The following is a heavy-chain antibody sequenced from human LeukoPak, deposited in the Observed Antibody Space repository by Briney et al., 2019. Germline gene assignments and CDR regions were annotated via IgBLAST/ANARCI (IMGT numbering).Heavy chain of an antibody. CDR3: AKSYSSSWLTSRDGMDV. J-gene: IGHJ6*02. CDR1: GFTFSSYA. V-gene: IGHV3-23*01. D-gene: IGHD6-13*01. Sequence: HPGGSLRLSCAASGFTFSSYAMSWVRQAPGKGLEWVSGMSGSGGSTYYADSVKGRFTISRDNSKNTLYLQMNCLRAEDTAVYYCAKSYSSSWLTSRDGMDVWGQGTTVTVSS. CDR2: MSGSGGST.